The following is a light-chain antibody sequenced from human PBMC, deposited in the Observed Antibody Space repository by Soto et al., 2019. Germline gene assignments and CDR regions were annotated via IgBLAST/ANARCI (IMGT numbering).Light chain of an antibody. V-gene: IGLV2-14*01. CDR3: SSYTSSTTPVYV. CDR1: SSDVGDYKY. CDR2: EVS. Sequence: QSALTQHASVSGSPGQSITISCTGTSSDVGDYKYVSSYQQHPGKAPKLMIYEVSNRPSGVSNRFSGSESGNTASLTISGLQAEDEADYYCSSYTSSTTPVYVFGSGTKVTVL. J-gene: IGLJ1*01.